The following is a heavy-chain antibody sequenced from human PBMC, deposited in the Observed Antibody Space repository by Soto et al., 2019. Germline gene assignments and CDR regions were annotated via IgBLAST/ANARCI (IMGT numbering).Heavy chain of an antibody. CDR1: GGSFSGYY. Sequence: SETLSLTCAVYGGSFSGYYWSWIRQPPGKGLEWIGEINHSGSTNYNPSLKSRVTISEDTSKNQFSLKLSSVTAADTAVYYCARDYDILTGYGSRMDVWGQGTTVTVSS. J-gene: IGHJ6*02. V-gene: IGHV4-34*01. CDR3: ARDYDILTGYGSRMDV. D-gene: IGHD3-9*01. CDR2: INHSGST.